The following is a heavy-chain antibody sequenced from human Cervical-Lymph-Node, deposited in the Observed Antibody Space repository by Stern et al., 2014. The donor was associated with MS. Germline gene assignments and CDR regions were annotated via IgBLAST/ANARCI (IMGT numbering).Heavy chain of an antibody. Sequence: QLQLQESGPGLVKPSGTLSLTCAVSGGSVSSTNWWSWVRQSPGKGLEWIGNIYHSGASNYRPSLRSRASISLDNSKNHLSLHLTSVTAADTAVYYCARERQQYCNSEGCSYWYFDLWGRGTLVTVSS. D-gene: IGHD2/OR15-2a*01. CDR2: IYHSGAS. J-gene: IGHJ2*01. CDR1: GGSVSSTNW. V-gene: IGHV4-4*02. CDR3: ARERQQYCNSEGCSYWYFDL.